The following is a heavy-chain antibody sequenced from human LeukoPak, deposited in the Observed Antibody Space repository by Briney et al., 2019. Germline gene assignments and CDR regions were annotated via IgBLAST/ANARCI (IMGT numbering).Heavy chain of an antibody. CDR1: GFTFDDYA. J-gene: IGHJ3*02. Sequence: GRSPRLSCAASGFTFDDYAMHWVRQAPGKGLEWVSGISWNSGSIGYADSVKGRFTISRDNAKNSLYLQMNSLRAEDTALYYCAKVASSGSYLDAFDIWGQGTMVTVSS. D-gene: IGHD3-10*01. V-gene: IGHV3-9*01. CDR2: ISWNSGSI. CDR3: AKVASSGSYLDAFDI.